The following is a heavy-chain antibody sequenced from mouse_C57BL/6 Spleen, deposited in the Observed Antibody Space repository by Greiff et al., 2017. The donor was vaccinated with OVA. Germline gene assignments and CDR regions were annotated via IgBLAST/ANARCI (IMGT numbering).Heavy chain of an antibody. J-gene: IGHJ2*01. CDR2: INPSPGGT. CDR3: ARLYYDYDVLFDY. Sequence: EVQLQQSGPELVKPGASVKISCKASGYSFTGYYMHWVPQSSEKSLEWIGEINPSPGGTSYNQKFKGTATLTVDKSSSTAYMQLKSLTSEDSAVYYGARLYYDYDVLFDYWGQGTTLTVSS. V-gene: IGHV1-43*01. CDR1: GYSFTGYY. D-gene: IGHD2-4*01.